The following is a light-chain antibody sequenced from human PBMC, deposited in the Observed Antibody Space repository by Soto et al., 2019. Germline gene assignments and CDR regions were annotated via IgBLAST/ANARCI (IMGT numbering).Light chain of an antibody. J-gene: IGLJ1*01. Sequence: QSALTQPRSVCGSPGQSVTISCIGTSSDVGGYNYVSWYQQHPGKAPKLMIYDVSKRPSGVPDRFSGSKSGNTASLTISGLQAEDEADYYCCSYAGSYYVFGTGTKVTVL. CDR2: DVS. CDR1: SSDVGGYNY. V-gene: IGLV2-11*01. CDR3: CSYAGSYYV.